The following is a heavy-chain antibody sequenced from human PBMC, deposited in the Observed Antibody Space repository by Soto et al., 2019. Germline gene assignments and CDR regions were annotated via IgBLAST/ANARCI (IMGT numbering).Heavy chain of an antibody. CDR3: AKDRVGGVPDAFDI. J-gene: IGHJ3*02. D-gene: IGHD2-8*01. CDR1: GFTSTNYV. V-gene: IGHV3-23*01. CDR2: ISGSGTTT. Sequence: GGSLRLSCAASGFTSTNYVMNWVRQAPGKGLEWVSSISGSGTTTFYADSVKGRFIISRDNTKNTLYLQMNSLRAEDTALYYCAKDRVGGVPDAFDIWGQGTMVTVSS.